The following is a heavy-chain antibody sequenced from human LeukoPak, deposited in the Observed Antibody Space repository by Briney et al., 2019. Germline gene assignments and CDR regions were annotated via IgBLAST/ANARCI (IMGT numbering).Heavy chain of an antibody. J-gene: IGHJ4*02. Sequence: PSETLSLTCTVSGGSISSSSYYWGWIRQPPGKGLEWIGSIYYSGSTYYNPSLKSRVTISVDTSKNQFSLKLSSVTAADTAVYYCAIHAPVGDILTGYYNPIDYWGQGTLVTVSS. CDR2: IYYSGST. CDR1: GGSISSSSYY. V-gene: IGHV4-39*01. D-gene: IGHD3-9*01. CDR3: AIHAPVGDILTGYYNPIDY.